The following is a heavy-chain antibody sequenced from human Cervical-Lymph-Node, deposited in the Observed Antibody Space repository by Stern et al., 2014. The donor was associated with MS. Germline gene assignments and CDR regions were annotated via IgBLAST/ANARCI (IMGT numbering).Heavy chain of an antibody. V-gene: IGHV1-18*04. CDR1: VYTFTSYG. J-gene: IGHJ4*02. CDR2: ISAYNGNT. D-gene: IGHD3-22*01. CDR3: ARVTDYYDSSGYNIDY. Sequence: VQLVQSGAEVKKPGASVKVSCKASVYTFTSYGISWVRQAPGQGLEWMGWISAYNGNTNYAQKLQGRVTMTTDTSTSTAYMELRSLRSDDTAVYYCARVTDYYDSSGYNIDYWGQGTLVTVSS.